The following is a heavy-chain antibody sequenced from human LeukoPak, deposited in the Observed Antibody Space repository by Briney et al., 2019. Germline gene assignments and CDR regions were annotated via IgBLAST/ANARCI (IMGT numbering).Heavy chain of an antibody. CDR2: ISPDGRST. V-gene: IGHV3-74*01. J-gene: IGHJ4*02. Sequence: GGSLRLSCAASGFTYGNYLMHWVRQAPGKGLVWVSRISPDGRSTNYADFVKGRFTVSRDNAMNTVYLQMNSLGTEDTAVYYCVRGASGGHYVIDYWGQGTLVTVSS. CDR3: VRGASGGHYVIDY. CDR1: GFTYGNYL. D-gene: IGHD1-26*01.